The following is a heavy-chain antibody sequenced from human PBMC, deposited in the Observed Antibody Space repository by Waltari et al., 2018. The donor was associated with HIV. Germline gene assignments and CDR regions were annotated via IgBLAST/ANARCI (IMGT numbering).Heavy chain of an antibody. CDR3: ARGTYSSTRWFVDV. J-gene: IGHJ4*02. V-gene: IGHV1-2*06. CDR2: LNPNTGGT. CDR1: GYSFTGHY. Sequence: QVQLVQSGAEVKTPGASVKVSCRAFGYSFTGHYLHWVRQAPGQGLEWMGRLNPNTGGTNYPPKFQGRVTMTTDRSTSTAYMEVSRLTSDDMAVYYCARGTYSSTRWFVDVWGQGTLVTVSS. D-gene: IGHD6-13*01.